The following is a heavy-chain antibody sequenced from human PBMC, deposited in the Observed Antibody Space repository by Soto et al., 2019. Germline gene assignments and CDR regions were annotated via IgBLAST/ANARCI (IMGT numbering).Heavy chain of an antibody. D-gene: IGHD4-17*01. J-gene: IGHJ4*02. V-gene: IGHV1-18*01. CDR3: ARDQDGDDEDY. Sequence: QKLQGRVTMTTDTSTTTAYMELRSLRSDDTAVYYCARDQDGDDEDYWGQGTLVTVSS.